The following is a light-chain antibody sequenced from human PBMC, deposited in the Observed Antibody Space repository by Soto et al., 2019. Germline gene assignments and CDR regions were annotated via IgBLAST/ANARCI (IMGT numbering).Light chain of an antibody. V-gene: IGKV3-15*01. CDR2: GAS. CDR3: QQYNNWPLT. Sequence: EILMTQSPSTLSVSPGERATLSCRASQSVSSNLAWFQHKPGQAPRLLIYGASTRATGIPARFSGSGSGTEFTLTISSLQSEDFAVYYCQQYNNWPLTFGRGTKVDIK. CDR1: QSVSSN. J-gene: IGKJ1*01.